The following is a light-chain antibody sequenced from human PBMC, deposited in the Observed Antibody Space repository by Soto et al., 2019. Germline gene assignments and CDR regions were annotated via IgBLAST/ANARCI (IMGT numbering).Light chain of an antibody. J-gene: IGKJ4*01. CDR3: QQANSFPLT. CDR2: AAS. Sequence: DMQMTQSPSSVSASVGDRVTITCRASEDMSTWLAWYQQKPGKAPKLLIFAASNLQSGVPTRFSGSGSGTDFTLTISSLQPEEFATYYCQQANSFPLTFGGGTKVEI. CDR1: EDMSTW. V-gene: IGKV1-12*01.